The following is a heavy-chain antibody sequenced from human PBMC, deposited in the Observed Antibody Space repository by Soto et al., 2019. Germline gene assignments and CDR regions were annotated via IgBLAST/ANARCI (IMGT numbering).Heavy chain of an antibody. D-gene: IGHD6-13*01. J-gene: IGHJ4*02. CDR3: AREFEGQSSSWPFDY. CDR2: IIVYNGFT. CDR1: GYTFPTYG. Sequence: QVQLVQSGAEVKKPGASVRVSCRASGYTFPTYGIAWVRQAPGQGLEWMGWIIVYNGFTHYAQKFRGRVTVTAETSTSTVYMELRSLTSDDTAVYYCAREFEGQSSSWPFDYWGQGTLVTVSS. V-gene: IGHV1-18*01.